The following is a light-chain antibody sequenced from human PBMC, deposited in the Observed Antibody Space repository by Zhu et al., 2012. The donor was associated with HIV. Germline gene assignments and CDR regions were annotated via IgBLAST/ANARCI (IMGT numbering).Light chain of an antibody. V-gene: IGKV3-20*01. CDR2: GTS. Sequence: EVVLTQSPATLSLSPGERATLSCRASQTISSYLAWYQQKPGQAPSLLIYGTSTRATGIPDRFSGSGSGTEFTLTISRLEPEDFAVYFCQQYANSPRTFGQGTKVEVK. CDR1: QTISSY. CDR3: QQYANSPRT. J-gene: IGKJ1*01.